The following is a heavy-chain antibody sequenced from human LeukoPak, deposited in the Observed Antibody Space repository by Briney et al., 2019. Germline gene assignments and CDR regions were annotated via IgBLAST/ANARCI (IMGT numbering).Heavy chain of an antibody. CDR2: LSGSGITT. CDR3: AKGIYSSGWSYFDY. V-gene: IGHV3-23*01. J-gene: IGHJ4*01. Sequence: GGSLRLSCAASGFTFSNSAMSWVRQAPGKGLEWVSTLSGSGITTYYADSVKGRFTISRDNSKNTLYLQMNSLRAEDMAVYYCAKGIYSSGWSYFDYWGHGTLVTVSS. CDR1: GFTFSNSA. D-gene: IGHD6-19*01.